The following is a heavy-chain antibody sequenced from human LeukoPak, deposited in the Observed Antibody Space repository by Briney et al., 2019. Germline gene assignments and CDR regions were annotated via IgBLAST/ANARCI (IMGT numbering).Heavy chain of an antibody. CDR1: GFTFSDAW. V-gene: IGHV3-15*01. D-gene: IGHD1-26*01. J-gene: IGHJ4*02. CDR2: IKSKTNGGTT. CDR3: TTRGGSFSIFDY. Sequence: GGSLRLSCAASGFTFSDAWMSWVRQAPGKGLEWVGRIKSKTNGGTTDYAAPVKGRFTISRDDSKNTLYLQMNSLKTEDTAVYYCTTRGGSFSIFDYWGQGTLVTVSS.